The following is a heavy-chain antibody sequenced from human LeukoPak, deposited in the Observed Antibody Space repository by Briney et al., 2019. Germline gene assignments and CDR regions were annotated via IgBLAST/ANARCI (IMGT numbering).Heavy chain of an antibody. V-gene: IGHV3-33*01. CDR3: ARSQSSSLIDY. J-gene: IGHJ4*02. CDR1: GFSLSAYG. Sequence: GGSLRLSCAASGFSLSAYGVHWVRQAPGKGLEWVAVIWYDGTSKDYADSVKGRFTFSRDNSKDTLYLQMNSLTVEDTAVYYCARSQSSSLIDYWGQGTLVTVSS. CDR2: IWYDGTSK. D-gene: IGHD6-13*01.